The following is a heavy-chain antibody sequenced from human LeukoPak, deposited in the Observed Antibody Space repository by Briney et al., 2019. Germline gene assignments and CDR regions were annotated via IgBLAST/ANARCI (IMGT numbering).Heavy chain of an antibody. Sequence: SVKVSCKASGGTFSSYAINWVRQAPGQGLEWMGGIIPIFGTANYAQKFQGRVTITTDESTSTAYMELSSLRSEDTAVYYCANRDGYNFWFDPWGQGTLVTVPS. J-gene: IGHJ5*02. CDR3: ANRDGYNFWFDP. CDR1: GGTFSSYA. V-gene: IGHV1-69*05. CDR2: IIPIFGTA. D-gene: IGHD5-24*01.